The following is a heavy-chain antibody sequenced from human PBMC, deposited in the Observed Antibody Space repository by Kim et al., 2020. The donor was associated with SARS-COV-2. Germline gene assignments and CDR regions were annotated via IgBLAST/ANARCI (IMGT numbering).Heavy chain of an antibody. Sequence: RFTISRDNAKNSLYLQMNSLRAEDTAVYYCARGGYDYVWGSYHPPYYFDYWGQGTLVTVSS. CDR3: ARGGYDYVWGSYHPPYYFDY. J-gene: IGHJ4*02. D-gene: IGHD3-16*02. V-gene: IGHV3-48*03.